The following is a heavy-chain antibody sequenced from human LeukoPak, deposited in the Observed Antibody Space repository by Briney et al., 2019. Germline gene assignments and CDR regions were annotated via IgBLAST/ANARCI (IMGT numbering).Heavy chain of an antibody. CDR2: INHSGST. V-gene: IGHV4-34*01. CDR3: ARDRSGYSSSWSLYY. Sequence: PSETLSLTCAVYGGSFSGYYWSWIRQPPGKGLEWIGEINHSGSTNYNPSLKSRVAISVDTSKNQFSLKLSSVTAADTAVYYCARDRSGYSSSWSLYYWGQGTLVTVSS. J-gene: IGHJ4*02. CDR1: GGSFSGYY. D-gene: IGHD6-13*01.